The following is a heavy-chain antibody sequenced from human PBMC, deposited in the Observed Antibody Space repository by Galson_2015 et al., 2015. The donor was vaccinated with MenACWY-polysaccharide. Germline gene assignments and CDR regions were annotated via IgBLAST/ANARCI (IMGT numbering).Heavy chain of an antibody. Sequence: SLRLSCAASGFPFRSYSMTWVRQDPGKGLERVSGLSARGDKTYYADSVKGRFTISRDNSRNMLYLQMNSLRAEDTAVYHCVKSGLGNLGYSMVRGVDYWGRGTLATVSS. CDR2: LSARGDKT. V-gene: IGHV3-23*01. CDR3: VKSGLGNLGYSMVRGVDY. J-gene: IGHJ4*02. CDR1: GFPFRSYS. D-gene: IGHD3-10*01.